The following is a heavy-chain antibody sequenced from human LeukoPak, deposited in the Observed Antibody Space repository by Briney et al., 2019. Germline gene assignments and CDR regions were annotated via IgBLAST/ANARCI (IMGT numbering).Heavy chain of an antibody. Sequence: AETLSLTCTASGVSLSSSSYYWGWIRQPPGMGRVWVVSIYDSGSPYYNPSLKSRVTISLDTYNHQFSLNLNSVTAADTAVYYCARSRGRKVTLFDYWGQGILVTVSS. CDR3: ARSRGRKVTLFDY. D-gene: IGHD3-10*01. CDR1: GVSLSSSSYY. J-gene: IGHJ4*02. CDR2: IYDSGSP. V-gene: IGHV4-39*07.